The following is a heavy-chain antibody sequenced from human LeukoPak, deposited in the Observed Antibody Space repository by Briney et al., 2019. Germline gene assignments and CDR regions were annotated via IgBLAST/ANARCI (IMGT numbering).Heavy chain of an antibody. CDR3: ARDTTVVTGWFAFDI. Sequence: QPGGSLRLCCAASGFTFSNYSLTWVRQAPGKGLEWVSGISGNGGSTSYADSVKGRFTISRDNSKNTLYLQMNSLRAEDTAVYYCARDTTVVTGWFAFDIWGQGTMVTVSS. CDR2: ISGNGGST. V-gene: IGHV3-23*01. J-gene: IGHJ3*02. CDR1: GFTFSNYS. D-gene: IGHD4-23*01.